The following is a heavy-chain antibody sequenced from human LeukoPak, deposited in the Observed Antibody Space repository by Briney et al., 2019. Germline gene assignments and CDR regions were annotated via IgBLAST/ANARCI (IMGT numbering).Heavy chain of an antibody. D-gene: IGHD3-10*01. V-gene: IGHV3-74*01. CDR2: INSEGSST. Sequence: GGSLRLSCAASGFTFTSYWMHWVRQAPGKGLLWVSRINSEGSSTTYADAVKGRFTISRDNAKNTVHLQMNSLRAEDTAVYYCARVAYGSLLAYWGQGTLVTVSS. CDR3: ARVAYGSLLAY. J-gene: IGHJ4*02. CDR1: GFTFTSYW.